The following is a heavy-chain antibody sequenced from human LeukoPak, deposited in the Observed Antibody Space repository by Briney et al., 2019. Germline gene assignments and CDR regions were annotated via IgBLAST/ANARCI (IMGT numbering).Heavy chain of an antibody. J-gene: IGHJ5*02. CDR2: IYYSGST. V-gene: IGHV4-30-4*01. D-gene: IGHD2-15*01. CDR1: GGSISSGDYY. Sequence: SQTLSLTCTVSGGSISSGDYYWGWIRQPPGKGLEWIGYIYYSGSTYYNPSLKSRVTISVDTSKNQFSLKLSSVTAADTAVYYCARDLGYCSGGSCYSGPNWFDPWGQGTLVTVSS. CDR3: ARDLGYCSGGSCYSGPNWFDP.